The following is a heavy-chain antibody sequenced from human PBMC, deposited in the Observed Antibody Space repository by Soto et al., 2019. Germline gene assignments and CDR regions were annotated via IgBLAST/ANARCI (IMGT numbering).Heavy chain of an antibody. CDR3: ARVFGGI. CDR1: GYEMGIYL. J-gene: IGHJ4*02. D-gene: IGHD3-10*01. V-gene: IGHV5-51*01. Sequence: PWGAPEIYRKSVGYEMGIYLGGWVLKMPGKGLEWMGIIYPGDSDTRYTPSFQGQVTISADKSINTAYLQWSSLKASDTAMYYCARVFGGIWGQGTLVTVSS. CDR2: IYPGDSDT.